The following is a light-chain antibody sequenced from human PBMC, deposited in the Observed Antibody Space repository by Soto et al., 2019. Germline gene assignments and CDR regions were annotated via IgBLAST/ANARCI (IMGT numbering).Light chain of an antibody. Sequence: QSALTQPASVSGSPGQSITISCTGTTSDVGSYNLVSWYQQHPGKVPQLMIYVGTKRPSGVSNRFSGSQSGNTASLTISGLQAEDEADYYCSSYAGSGTHVVFGGGTKLTVL. CDR1: TSDVGSYNL. CDR3: SSYAGSGTHVV. V-gene: IGLV2-23*01. J-gene: IGLJ2*01. CDR2: VGT.